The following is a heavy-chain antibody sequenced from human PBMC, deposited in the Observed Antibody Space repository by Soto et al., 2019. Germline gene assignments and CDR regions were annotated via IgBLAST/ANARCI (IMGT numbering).Heavy chain of an antibody. V-gene: IGHV4-4*02. Sequence: QVQLQESGPGLVKPSGTLSLTCAVSGGSISSSNWWSWVRQPPGKGLKWIGEIYHSGSTNYNPSLKSRVTVSVDKSKNQFSLKLSSVTAADTAVYYCARGTYDSSGYRGDAFDIWGQGTMVTVSS. CDR2: IYHSGST. CDR1: GGSISSSNW. D-gene: IGHD3-22*01. CDR3: ARGTYDSSGYRGDAFDI. J-gene: IGHJ3*02.